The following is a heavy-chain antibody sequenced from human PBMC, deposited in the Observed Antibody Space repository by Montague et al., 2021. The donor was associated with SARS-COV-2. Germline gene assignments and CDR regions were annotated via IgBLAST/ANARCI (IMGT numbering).Heavy chain of an antibody. V-gene: IGHV4-59*08. J-gene: IGHJ4*02. D-gene: IGHD5-24*01. Sequence: SETLSLTCTVSGVSITDYYWSWIRRPPGKGLQGVGDVLYNKGANFNPSLKSRVAISVDTYKNKFSLRLPSMTAADTAFYYCVRHPQYDGLNGPPDFWDQGTLVTVSS. CDR1: GVSITDYY. CDR3: VRHPQYDGLNGPPDF. CDR2: VLYNKGA.